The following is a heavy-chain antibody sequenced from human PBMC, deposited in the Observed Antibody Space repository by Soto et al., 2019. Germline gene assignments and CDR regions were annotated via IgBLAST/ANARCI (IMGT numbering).Heavy chain of an antibody. Sequence: QVQLVQSGAEVKKPGSSVKVSCKASGGTFSSYAISWVRQAPGQGLEWMGGIIPIFGTANYTQKFQGRVTITADESTSTAYMELSSLRSEDTAVYYCARERMTTVIYYYYGMDVWGQGTTVTVSS. J-gene: IGHJ6*02. CDR3: ARERMTTVIYYYYGMDV. V-gene: IGHV1-69*01. CDR2: IIPIFGTA. CDR1: GGTFSSYA. D-gene: IGHD4-4*01.